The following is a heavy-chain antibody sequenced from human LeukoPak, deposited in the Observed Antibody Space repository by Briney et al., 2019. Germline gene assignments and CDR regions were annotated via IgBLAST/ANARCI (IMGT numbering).Heavy chain of an antibody. CDR1: GFTFSDYY. V-gene: IGHV3-11*06. CDR2: ISSSSSYT. D-gene: IGHD2-2*01. J-gene: IGHJ4*02. Sequence: GGSLRLSCAASGFTFSDYYMSWIRQAPGKGLEWVSYISSSSSYTNYADSVKGRFTISRDNAKNSLYLQMNSLRAEDTAVYYCASSRYCSSTSCFYFDYWGRGTLVTVSS. CDR3: ASSRYCSSTSCFYFDY.